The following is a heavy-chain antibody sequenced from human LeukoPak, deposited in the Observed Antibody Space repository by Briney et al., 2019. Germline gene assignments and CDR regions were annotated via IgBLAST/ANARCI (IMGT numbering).Heavy chain of an antibody. V-gene: IGHV3-23*01. CDR1: GFTFSSYA. CDR2: ISGSGGST. D-gene: IGHD3-10*01. CDR3: AKRSTMVRGVIPYYFDY. J-gene: IGHJ4*02. Sequence: GGSLRLSCAASGFTFSSYAMSWVRQAPGKGLEWVSAISGSGGSTYYADSVKGRFTISRDNSKNTLYLQMNSLRAKDTAVYYCAKRSTMVRGVIPYYFDYWGQGTLVTVSS.